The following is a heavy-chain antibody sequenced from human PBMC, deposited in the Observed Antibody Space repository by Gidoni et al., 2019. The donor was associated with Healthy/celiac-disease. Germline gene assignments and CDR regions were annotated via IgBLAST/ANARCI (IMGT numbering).Heavy chain of an antibody. CDR3: ARDSSKLGSGDPPYFDY. CDR1: GGSISSGGYY. V-gene: IGHV4-31*03. J-gene: IGHJ4*02. Sequence: QVQLQESGPGLVKPSQTLSLTCTVSGGSISSGGYYWSWIRQHPGKGLEWIGYIYYSGRTYYNPSLKSRVTISVDTSKNQFSLKLSSVTAADTAVYYCARDSSKLGSGDPPYFDYWGQGTLVTVSS. CDR2: IYYSGRT. D-gene: IGHD7-27*01.